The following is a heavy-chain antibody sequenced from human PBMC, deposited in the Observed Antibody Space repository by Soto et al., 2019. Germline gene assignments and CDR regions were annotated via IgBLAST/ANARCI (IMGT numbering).Heavy chain of an antibody. D-gene: IGHD6-13*01. CDR1: GYTFTSYD. CDR2: MNPNSGNT. Sequence: QVQLVQSGAEVKKPGASVKVSCKASGYTFTSYDINWVRQATGQGLEWMGWMNPNSGNTGYAQKFQGRVTMTRNTSLSTAYMELSSLRSEDTAVYYCARDKGGTIAAAGTTGYYYYGMDVWGQGTTVTVSS. J-gene: IGHJ6*02. CDR3: ARDKGGTIAAAGTTGYYYYGMDV. V-gene: IGHV1-8*01.